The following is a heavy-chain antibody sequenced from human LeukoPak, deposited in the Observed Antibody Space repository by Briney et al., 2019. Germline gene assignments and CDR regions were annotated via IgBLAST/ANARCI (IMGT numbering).Heavy chain of an antibody. Sequence: GGSLRLSCAASGFTLSSYGMSWVRQAPGKGLEWVSHISGSGSNTYYAASVKGRFTVSRDNSKNTLYLQMNSLRAEDTAMYYCAKGTAYYSLGPWGQGTLATVSS. J-gene: IGHJ5*02. D-gene: IGHD3/OR15-3a*01. CDR2: ISGSGSNT. CDR3: AKGTAYYSLGP. CDR1: GFTLSSYG. V-gene: IGHV3-23*01.